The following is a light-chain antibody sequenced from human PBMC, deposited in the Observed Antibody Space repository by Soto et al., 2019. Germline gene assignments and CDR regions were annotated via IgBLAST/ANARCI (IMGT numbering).Light chain of an antibody. CDR2: GAS. Sequence: DIQMTQSPSSVSASVGDRVTITCRASQSISTWLDWYQQKPGKAPNLLIYGASSLQSGVPSRFSGSASGTDFTLTITSLQPEDFATYYCQQADSFPLTFGGGTKVEIK. CDR3: QQADSFPLT. V-gene: IGKV1-12*01. CDR1: QSISTW. J-gene: IGKJ4*01.